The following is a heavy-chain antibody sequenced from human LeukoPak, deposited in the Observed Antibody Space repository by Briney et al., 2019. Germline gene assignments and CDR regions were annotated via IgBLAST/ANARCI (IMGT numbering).Heavy chain of an antibody. J-gene: IGHJ3*02. CDR3: AGYSGSYWGAFDI. CDR1: GFTFSSYA. CDR2: ISGSGGST. V-gene: IGHV3-23*01. D-gene: IGHD1-26*01. Sequence: GGSLRLSCAASGFTFSSYAMSWVRQAPGKGLGGVSAISGSGGSTYYADTVKGRFTISRDNSKNTLYLQMNSLRAEDTAVDYCAGYSGSYWGAFDIWGQGTMVTVSS.